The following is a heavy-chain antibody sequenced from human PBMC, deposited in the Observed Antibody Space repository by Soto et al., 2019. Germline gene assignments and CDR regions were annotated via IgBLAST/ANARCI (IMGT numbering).Heavy chain of an antibody. CDR2: ISGGGDSP. CDR1: GFTLSTYT. J-gene: IGHJ4*02. D-gene: IGHD2-2*01. CDR3: AKARCSTANCYVPDY. Sequence: GGSRKLSCAASGFTLSTYTMIWVRQAPGKGLEWFSSISGGGDSPSYADSVQGRFTISRDNPKNTLYLQMNSLRAEDTALYYCAKARCSTANCYVPDYWGQGTLVTVSS. V-gene: IGHV3-23*01.